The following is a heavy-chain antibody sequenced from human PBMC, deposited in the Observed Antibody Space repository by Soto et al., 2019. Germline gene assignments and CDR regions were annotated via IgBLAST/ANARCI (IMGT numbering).Heavy chain of an antibody. CDR3: ARAGNSYYVWGSYRFDY. D-gene: IGHD3-16*02. V-gene: IGHV3-7*01. CDR1: GFTFSSYW. J-gene: IGHJ4*02. Sequence: GGSLRLSCAASGFTFSSYWMSWVRQAPGKGLEWVANIKQDGSEKYYVDSVKGRFTISRDNAKNSLYLQMNSLRAEDTAVYYCARAGNSYYVWGSYRFDYWGQGTLVTVSS. CDR2: IKQDGSEK.